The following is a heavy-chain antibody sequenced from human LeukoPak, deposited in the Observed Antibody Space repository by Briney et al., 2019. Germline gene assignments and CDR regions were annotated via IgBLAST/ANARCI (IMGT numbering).Heavy chain of an antibody. D-gene: IGHD3-22*01. CDR2: ISDYNGNT. CDR3: ARDGPDRAAWFDP. J-gene: IGHJ5*02. Sequence: APVKVSCKASGYTFSSYGISWVRQAPGQGLEWMGWISDYNGNTNYAQKVQGRVTMTTDPFTSTAYMELRSLRSDDTAVYYCARDGPDRAAWFDPWGQGTPVTVSS. CDR1: GYTFSSYG. V-gene: IGHV1-18*01.